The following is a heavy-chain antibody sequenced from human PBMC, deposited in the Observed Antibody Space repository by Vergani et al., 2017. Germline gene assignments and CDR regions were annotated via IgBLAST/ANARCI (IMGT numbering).Heavy chain of an antibody. D-gene: IGHD3-10*01. CDR1: RFAFNSYS. J-gene: IGHJ6*02. Sequence: EVQLVESGGGLVKPGGSLRLSCAASRFAFNSYSMNWVRQAPGKGLEWVSSISSSRKHIYYADSVRDRFTISRDNAKNALYLQINSLRAEDTAIYYCAGGRRTPYGSDYYYYYGMDVWGQGTTVTVSS. CDR3: AGGRRTPYGSDYYYYYGMDV. CDR2: ISSSRKHI. V-gene: IGHV3-21*01.